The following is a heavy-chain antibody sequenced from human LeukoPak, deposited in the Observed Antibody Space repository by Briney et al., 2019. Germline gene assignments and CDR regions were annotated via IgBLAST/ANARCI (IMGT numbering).Heavy chain of an antibody. V-gene: IGHV3-11*06. J-gene: IGHJ4*02. CDR1: GFTFSDYY. CDR3: ARDQMVRGEFDY. Sequence: PGGSLRLSCAASGFTFSDYYMSWIRQAPGKGLEWVSSISSSSSYIYYADSVKGRFTISRDNAKNSLYLQMNSLRAEDTAVYYCARDQMVRGEFDYWGQGTLVTVSS. CDR2: ISSSSSYI. D-gene: IGHD3-10*01.